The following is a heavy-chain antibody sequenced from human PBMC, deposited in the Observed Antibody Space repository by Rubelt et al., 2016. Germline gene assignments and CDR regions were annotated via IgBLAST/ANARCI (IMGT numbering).Heavy chain of an antibody. Sequence: QVQLVQSGAEVKNPGASVKVSCKASGYTFTSYAMHWVRQAPGQRLEWMGWINPNSGGTNYAQKFQGWVAMSRETSSSTAYMGLSRLRSDDTAVYYCARGAGRVGMDVWGQGKTVTVSS. CDR2: INPNSGGT. V-gene: IGHV1-2*04. CDR1: GYTFTSYA. J-gene: IGHJ6*02. CDR3: ARGAGRVGMDV.